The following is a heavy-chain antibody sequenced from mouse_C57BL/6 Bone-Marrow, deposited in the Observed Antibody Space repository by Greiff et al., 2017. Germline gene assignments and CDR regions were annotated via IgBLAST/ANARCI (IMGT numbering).Heavy chain of an antibody. CDR3: ARKGNYYGSAMDY. CDR1: GYTFTSYW. Sequence: QVQLQQSGAELVKPGASVKLSCKASGYTFTSYWMQWVKQRPGQGLEWIGEIDPNSGGTKYTEKFKSKATLTVDKPSSTAYMQLSSLTSEDSAGYYCARKGNYYGSAMDYWGQGTSVTVSS. J-gene: IGHJ4*01. CDR2: IDPNSGGT. D-gene: IGHD1-1*01. V-gene: IGHV1-72*01.